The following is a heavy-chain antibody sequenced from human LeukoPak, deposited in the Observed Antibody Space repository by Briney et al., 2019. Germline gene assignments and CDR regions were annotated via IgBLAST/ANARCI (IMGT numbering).Heavy chain of an antibody. CDR3: ARDNSAISDCSSASCFHFNY. CDR2: LSAYNGNT. V-gene: IGHV1-18*01. D-gene: IGHD2-2*01. J-gene: IGHJ4*02. CDR1: GYTFTRYG. Sequence: ATVKVSCKASGYTFTRYGITWVRQAPGQGLEWMGWLSAYNGNTNYAHKVQGRVTMTTDTSTSTAYMELRSLSSDDTAVYYCARDNSAISDCSSASCFHFNYWGQGTLVTVSS.